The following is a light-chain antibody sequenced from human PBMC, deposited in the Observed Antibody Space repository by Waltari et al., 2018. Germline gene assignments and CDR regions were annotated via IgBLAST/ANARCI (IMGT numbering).Light chain of an antibody. Sequence: DIQMTQSPSSLSASVGDRVTITCQASHDISNYLNWYQQKPGKAPKLLIYDASNLAQGVPSRFSGSGSGTDFSFTISSLQPEDIATYYCQQFDNLVYTFGQGTKLEIK. CDR2: DAS. CDR3: QQFDNLVYT. V-gene: IGKV1-33*01. CDR1: HDISNY. J-gene: IGKJ2*01.